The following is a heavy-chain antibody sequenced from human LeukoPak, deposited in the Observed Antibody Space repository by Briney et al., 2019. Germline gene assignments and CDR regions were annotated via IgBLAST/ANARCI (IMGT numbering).Heavy chain of an antibody. Sequence: ASVKVSCTVSGYTLTELSIHWVRQAPGKGLEWMGGFDPEDGETIYAQKFQGRVTMTEDTSTDTAYMELSSLRSEDTAVYYCATGPAGVVAATLFDYWGQGTLVTVSS. CDR2: FDPEDGET. D-gene: IGHD2-15*01. CDR1: GYTLTELS. J-gene: IGHJ4*02. CDR3: ATGPAGVVAATLFDY. V-gene: IGHV1-24*01.